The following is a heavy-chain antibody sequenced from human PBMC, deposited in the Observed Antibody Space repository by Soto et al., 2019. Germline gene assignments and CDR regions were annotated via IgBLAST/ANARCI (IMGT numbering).Heavy chain of an antibody. D-gene: IGHD6-13*01. V-gene: IGHV4-59*01. CDR1: GASISSNY. CDR3: ARFRREAVAGYTLDN. CDR2: VYNSGST. J-gene: IGHJ4*02. Sequence: SETLSPTCTVSGASISSNYWTWIRQPPGKGLEWIGYVYNSGSTNYNPSLKSRVTISEDTSQSQFSLKVNSMTAAHTAVYYCARFRREAVAGYTLDNWGQGILVTVSS.